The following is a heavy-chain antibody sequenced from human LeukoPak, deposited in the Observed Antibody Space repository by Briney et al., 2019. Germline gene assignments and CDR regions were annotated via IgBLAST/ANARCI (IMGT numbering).Heavy chain of an antibody. D-gene: IGHD6-13*01. V-gene: IGHV3-30-3*01. CDR2: ISYDGSNK. CDR3: ARDREQQLVANWFDP. J-gene: IGHJ5*02. CDR1: GFAFSSYA. Sequence: GGSLRLSCAASGFAFSSYAMHWVRQAPGKGLEWVAVISYDGSNKYYADSVKGRFTISRDNSKNTLYLQMNSLRAEDTAVYYCARDREQQLVANWFDPWGQGTLVTVSS.